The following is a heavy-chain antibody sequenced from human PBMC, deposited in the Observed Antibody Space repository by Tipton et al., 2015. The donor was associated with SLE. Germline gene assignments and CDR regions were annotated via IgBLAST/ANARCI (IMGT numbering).Heavy chain of an antibody. CDR2: FYHSGNT. D-gene: IGHD6-13*01. V-gene: IGHV4-38-2*02. CDR1: RYSISSGYY. CDR3: ARRWDTSTWDY. Sequence: TLSLTCIVSRYSISSGYYWGWMRQAPGKELEWIGSFYHSGNTYYNPSLTSRVSISLDTSKNQFSLRLSSVTASDTAVYFCARRWDTSTWDYWGQGALVTVAS. J-gene: IGHJ4*02.